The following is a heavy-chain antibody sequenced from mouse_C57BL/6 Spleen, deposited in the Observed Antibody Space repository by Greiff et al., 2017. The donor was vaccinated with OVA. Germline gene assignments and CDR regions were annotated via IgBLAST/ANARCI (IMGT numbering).Heavy chain of an antibody. CDR1: GYAFSSSW. V-gene: IGHV1-82*01. Sequence: LQESGPELVKPGASVKISCKASGYAFSSSWMNWVKQRPGKGLEWIGRIYPGDGDTNYNGKFKGKATLTADKSSSTAYMQLSSLTSEDSAVYFCARGLTGKGAWFAYWGQGTLVTVSA. D-gene: IGHD4-1*01. CDR2: IYPGDGDT. J-gene: IGHJ3*01. CDR3: ARGLTGKGAWFAY.